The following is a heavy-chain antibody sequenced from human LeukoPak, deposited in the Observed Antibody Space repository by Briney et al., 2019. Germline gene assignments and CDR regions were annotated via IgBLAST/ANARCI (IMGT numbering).Heavy chain of an antibody. Sequence: TGGSLRLSCAASGFTFSDYWMHWVRQAPGKGLLWVSRINTHGSSAEYADSVKGRFTISRDNAKNTLYLQMNSLRVDDTAVYYCASGYNCVKIDHWGQGTLVTASS. CDR1: GFTFSDYW. J-gene: IGHJ4*02. CDR3: ASGYNCVKIDH. V-gene: IGHV3-74*03. CDR2: INTHGSSA. D-gene: IGHD1-20*01.